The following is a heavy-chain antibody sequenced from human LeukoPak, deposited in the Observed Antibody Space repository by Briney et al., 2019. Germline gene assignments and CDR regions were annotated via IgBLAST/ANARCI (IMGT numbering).Heavy chain of an antibody. Sequence: PGGSLRLSCAVSGFTFSDYYMSWIRQAPGKGLEWVSYISSGGSTISHADSVKGRFTISRDNSKNTLYLQMNSLRAEDTAVYYCANRPSAIGGNYWGQGALVTVSS. V-gene: IGHV3-11*04. CDR1: GFTFSDYY. CDR2: ISSGGSTI. D-gene: IGHD3-10*01. J-gene: IGHJ4*02. CDR3: ANRPSAIGGNY.